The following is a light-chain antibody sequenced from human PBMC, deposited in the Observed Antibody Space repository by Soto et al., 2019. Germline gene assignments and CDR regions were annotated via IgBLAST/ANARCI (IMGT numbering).Light chain of an antibody. J-gene: IGKJ4*01. CDR2: LAS. Sequence: DIQMTQSPSSLSVYVGDRVTITCRASQSIGTYLYWYQQKPGEAPKLLIYLASNLQSGVPSRFSGSGSGTDFTLTISSLQPEDFATYYSQQSYSTPLTFGGGTKVDI. CDR1: QSIGTY. CDR3: QQSYSTPLT. V-gene: IGKV1-39*01.